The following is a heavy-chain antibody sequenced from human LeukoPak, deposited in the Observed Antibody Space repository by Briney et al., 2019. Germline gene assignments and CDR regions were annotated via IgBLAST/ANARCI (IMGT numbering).Heavy chain of an antibody. D-gene: IGHD3-22*01. CDR3: AREHYYDSSGYFPWGY. J-gene: IGHJ4*02. CDR1: GYTFTGYY. V-gene: IGHV1-2*02. CDR2: INPNSGGT. Sequence: ASVKVSCKASGYTFTGYYMHWVRQAPGQGLEWMGWINPNSGGTNYAQKFQGRVTMTRDTSISTAYMELSSLRSEDTAVYYCAREHYYDSSGYFPWGYWGQGTLVTVSS.